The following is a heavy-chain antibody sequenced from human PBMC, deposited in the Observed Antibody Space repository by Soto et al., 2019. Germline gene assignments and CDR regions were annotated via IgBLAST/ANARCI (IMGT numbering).Heavy chain of an antibody. CDR1: GLTFSTYW. D-gene: IGHD1-26*01. CDR3: ARDSGEDYFDF. J-gene: IGHJ4*02. Sequence: GGSLRRSCAASGLTFSTYWMHWVRQATGKGLEWVAVIWFDGSHRYYADSVKGRFTISRDDSRDTLYLQMNSLRGEDTAVYYCARDSGEDYFDFWGQGILVTVSS. V-gene: IGHV3-33*08. CDR2: IWFDGSHR.